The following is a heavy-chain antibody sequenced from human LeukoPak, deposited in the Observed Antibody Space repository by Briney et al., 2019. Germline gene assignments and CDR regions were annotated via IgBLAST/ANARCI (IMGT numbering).Heavy chain of an antibody. Sequence: GGSLRLSCAASGFTFSSYGMHWVRQAPGKGLEGVAFIRYDGSNKYYADSVKGRFTISRDNSKNTLYLQMNSLRAEDTAVYYCANCVGHYYYYMDVWGKGTTVTVSS. CDR2: IRYDGSNK. CDR3: ANCVGHYYYYMDV. D-gene: IGHD1-26*01. CDR1: GFTFSSYG. J-gene: IGHJ6*03. V-gene: IGHV3-30*02.